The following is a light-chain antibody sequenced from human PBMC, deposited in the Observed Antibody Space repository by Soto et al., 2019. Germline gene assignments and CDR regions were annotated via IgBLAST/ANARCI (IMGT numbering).Light chain of an antibody. CDR1: SNDVGGYNY. Sequence: QSALTQPASVSGSPGQSIAISCTGTSNDVGGYNYVSWYQQHPVKAPQLIIYDVTNRPSGVSDRFSGSKSGNTASLTISGLQAEDEAEYYCSSYTSSSTPYVFGTGTKVTVL. CDR2: DVT. CDR3: SSYTSSSTPYV. V-gene: IGLV2-14*01. J-gene: IGLJ1*01.